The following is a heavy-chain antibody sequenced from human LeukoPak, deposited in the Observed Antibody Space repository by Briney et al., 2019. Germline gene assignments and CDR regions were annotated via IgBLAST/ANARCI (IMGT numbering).Heavy chain of an antibody. D-gene: IGHD6-25*01. CDR3: ARKGQSGTAKDAFDI. CDR2: ISYDGSNK. CDR1: GFTFSSYA. Sequence: GGSLRLSCAASGFTFSSYAMHWVRQAPGKGLEGVAVISYDGSNKYYADSVKGRFTISRDNSKNTLYLQMNSLRAEDTAVYYCARKGQSGTAKDAFDIWGQGTMVTVSS. V-gene: IGHV3-30*04. J-gene: IGHJ3*02.